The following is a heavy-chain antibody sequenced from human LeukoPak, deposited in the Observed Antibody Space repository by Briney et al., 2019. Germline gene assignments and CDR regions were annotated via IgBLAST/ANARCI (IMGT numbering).Heavy chain of an antibody. CDR3: AKDQGGYSAYGHLDY. CDR2: IGAAGVST. V-gene: IGHV3-23*01. J-gene: IGHJ4*02. CDR1: GFTFSSYA. D-gene: IGHD5-12*01. Sequence: GGSLRLSCAASGFTFSSYAMSWVRQAPGKGLEWVSGIGAAGVSTFYGDSVKGRFTMSRDNSKNTLYLRMDSLRAEDTAVYYCAKDQGGYSAYGHLDYWGQGTLVTVSS.